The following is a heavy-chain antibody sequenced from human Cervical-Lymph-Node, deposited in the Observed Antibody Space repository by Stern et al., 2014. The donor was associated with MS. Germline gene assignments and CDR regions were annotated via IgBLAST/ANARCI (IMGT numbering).Heavy chain of an antibody. D-gene: IGHD6-13*01. CDR1: GFTFDSYS. V-gene: IGHV3-74*01. J-gene: IGHJ4*02. CDR3: SGSNWYFLDY. CDR2: INTDGSSP. Sequence: EVQLVESGGGLVQPGGSLRLSCAASGFTFDSYSMHWVRHVPGKGLVWVSRINTDGSSPRYADSVKGRFTISRDNAKNMLYLEMNSLRAEDTAVYYCSGSNWYFLDYWGQGTLVTVSS.